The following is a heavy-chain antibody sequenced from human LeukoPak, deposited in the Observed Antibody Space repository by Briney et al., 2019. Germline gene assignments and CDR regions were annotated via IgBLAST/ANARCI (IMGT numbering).Heavy chain of an antibody. CDR3: ARERDTYYDYVWGSYRQSDAFDI. CDR2: INHSGST. CDR1: GGSFSGYY. D-gene: IGHD3-16*02. J-gene: IGHJ3*02. Sequence: SETLSLTCAVYGGSFSGYYWSWIRQPPGKGLEWIGEINHSGSTNYNPSLKSRVTISVDTSKNQFSLKLSSVTAADTAVYYCARERDTYYDYVWGSYRQSDAFDIWGQGTMVTVSS. V-gene: IGHV4-34*01.